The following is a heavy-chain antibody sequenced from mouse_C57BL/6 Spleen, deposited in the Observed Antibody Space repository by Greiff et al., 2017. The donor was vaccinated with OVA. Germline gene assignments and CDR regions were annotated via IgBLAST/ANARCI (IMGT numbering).Heavy chain of an antibody. V-gene: IGHV2-2*01. CDR1: GFSFTSYG. D-gene: IGHD6-2*01. Sequence: QVQLVESGPGLVQPSQSLSITCTVSGFSFTSYGVHWVRQSPGKGLEWLGVVWSGRYTDYNAAFISRLSISKNKSKSQVFFKMNSLQADDTAIYYCARSLCDYWGQGTTLTVSS. CDR3: ARSLCDY. J-gene: IGHJ2*01. CDR2: VWSGRYT.